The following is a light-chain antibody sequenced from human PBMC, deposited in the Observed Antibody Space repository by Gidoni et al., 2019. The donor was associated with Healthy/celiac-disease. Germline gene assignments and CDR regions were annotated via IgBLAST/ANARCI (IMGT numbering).Light chain of an antibody. CDR1: SSNLGSNT. V-gene: IGLV1-44*01. CDR2: SNN. CDR3: AAWDDSLNGHVV. J-gene: IGLJ2*01. Sequence: QSVLTQPPSASGTPGQRVTIPCSGSSSNLGSNTVNWYQQLPGTAPKPLIYSNNQRPSGVPDRFSGSKSGTSASLAISGLQSEDEADYYCAAWDDSLNGHVVFGGGTKLTVL.